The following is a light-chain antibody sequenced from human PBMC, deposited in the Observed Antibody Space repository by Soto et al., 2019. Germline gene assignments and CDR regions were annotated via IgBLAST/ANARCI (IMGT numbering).Light chain of an antibody. CDR3: QQYYSYPIT. V-gene: IGKV1-5*01. Sequence: DIQMTQSPSTLSASVGDRVTITCRASQSISSWLAWYQQKPGKAPKFLIYDASNLESGVPSRFSGSGSGTEFTLTISSLQPDDFATYYCQQYYSYPITFGQGTRLETK. J-gene: IGKJ5*01. CDR2: DAS. CDR1: QSISSW.